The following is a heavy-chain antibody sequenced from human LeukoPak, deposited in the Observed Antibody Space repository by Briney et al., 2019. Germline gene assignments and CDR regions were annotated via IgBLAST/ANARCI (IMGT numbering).Heavy chain of an antibody. CDR1: GFTFSSYW. Sequence: PGGSLRLSCAASGFTFSSYWMHWVRQAPGKGLVWVSRINSDGSSTSYADSVKGRFTISRDNAKNTLYLQMNSPKAEATTVYYFARYVPLRYYYGMDVWGQRTTVTVSS. D-gene: IGHD2-2*01. J-gene: IGHJ6*02. CDR2: INSDGSST. V-gene: IGHV3-74*01. CDR3: ARYVPLRYYYGMDV.